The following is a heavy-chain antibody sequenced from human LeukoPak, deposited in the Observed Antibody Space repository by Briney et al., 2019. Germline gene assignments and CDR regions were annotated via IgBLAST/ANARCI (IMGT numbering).Heavy chain of an antibody. CDR2: ISGSGGST. CDR3: ARDEVATNFDY. Sequence: GGSLRLSCAASGFTFSSYAMSWVRQAPGKGLEWVSAISGSGGSTYYADSVKGRFTISRDNAKNSLYLQMNSLRAEDTAVYYCARDEVATNFDYWGQGTLVTVSS. J-gene: IGHJ4*02. D-gene: IGHD5-12*01. CDR1: GFTFSSYA. V-gene: IGHV3-23*01.